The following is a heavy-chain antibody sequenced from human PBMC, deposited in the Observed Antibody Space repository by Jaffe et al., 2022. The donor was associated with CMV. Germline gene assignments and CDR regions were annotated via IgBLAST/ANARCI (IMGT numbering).Heavy chain of an antibody. CDR2: IDPSDSYT. J-gene: IGHJ6*03. Sequence: EVQLVQSGAEVKKPGESLRISCKGSGYSFTSYWISWVRQMPGKGLEWMGRIDPSDSYTNYSPSFQGHVTISADKSISTAYLQWSSLKASDTAMYYCARVVGVMHYYYYMDVWGKGTTVTVSS. CDR1: GYSFTSYW. CDR3: ARVVGVMHYYYYMDV. D-gene: IGHD3-16*01. V-gene: IGHV5-10-1*03.